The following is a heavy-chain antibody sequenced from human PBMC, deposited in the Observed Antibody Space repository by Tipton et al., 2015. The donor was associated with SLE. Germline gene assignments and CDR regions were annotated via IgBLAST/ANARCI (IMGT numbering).Heavy chain of an antibody. Sequence: TLSLTCIVSGGSITTRSYYWGWIRQPPGKGLEWIASISYSWATYYNPSLKSRVIISLDTSRNHFSLKLTSVTAADTAVYYCAGGFYYGSGTFSDFEYWGQGTLATVSS. J-gene: IGHJ4*02. CDR1: GGSITTRSYY. CDR3: AGGFYYGSGTFSDFEY. V-gene: IGHV4-39*07. CDR2: ISYSWAT. D-gene: IGHD3-10*01.